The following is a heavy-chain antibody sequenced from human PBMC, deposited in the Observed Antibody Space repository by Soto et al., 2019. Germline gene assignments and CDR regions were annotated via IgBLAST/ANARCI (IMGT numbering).Heavy chain of an antibody. Sequence: GGSLRLSCAASGFSFSTYGMHWVRQAPGKGLEWVAFISNDGSNKYYADSVKGRFTVSRDNAKNTLYLQMNSLRAEDTAVYYCARDGGLAVQDAFDIWGQGTMVTVSS. CDR2: ISNDGSNK. D-gene: IGHD3-16*01. V-gene: IGHV3-30*03. CDR3: ARDGGLAVQDAFDI. J-gene: IGHJ3*02. CDR1: GFSFSTYG.